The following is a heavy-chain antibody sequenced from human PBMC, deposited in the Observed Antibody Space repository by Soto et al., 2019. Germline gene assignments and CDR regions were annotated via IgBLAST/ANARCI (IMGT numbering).Heavy chain of an antibody. CDR2: IIPVFGTI. V-gene: IGHV1-69*06. Sequence: QVQLVQSGAEVKRPGSSVKVSCKASGGTLISYAVSWVRQAPGQGLEWVGGIIPVFGTINYAQNFQGRVTITADKSKNTAYMDLRSLRSDDTAVYYCARSDDFWSGGMDVWGQGTTVTVSS. J-gene: IGHJ6*02. D-gene: IGHD3-3*01. CDR3: ARSDDFWSGGMDV. CDR1: GGTLISYA.